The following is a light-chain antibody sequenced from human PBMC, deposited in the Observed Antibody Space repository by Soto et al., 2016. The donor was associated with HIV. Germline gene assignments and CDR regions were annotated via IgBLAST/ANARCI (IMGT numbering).Light chain of an antibody. Sequence: DIQMTQSPSSLSASVGDRVTITCRASQGISNYLAWYQQKPGKVPMLLIYGASTLQSGVPSRFSGSGSGTDFTLTISSLQPEDVATYYCQKYNSVPRTFGLGPKWISN. CDR2: GAS. V-gene: IGKV1-27*01. J-gene: IGKJ3*01. CDR1: QGISNY. CDR3: QKYNSVPRT.